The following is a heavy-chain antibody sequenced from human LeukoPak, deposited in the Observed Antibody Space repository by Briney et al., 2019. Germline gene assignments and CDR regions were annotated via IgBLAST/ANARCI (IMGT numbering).Heavy chain of an antibody. CDR3: AKHIFDVDTAMAVIGIAARSLDY. Sequence: GGSLRLSCAASGFTFDDYAMHWVRQAPGKGLEWVSLVSGDGGSTYYADSVKGRFTISRDNSKNSLYLQMNSLRTEDTALYYCAKHIFDVDTAMAVIGIAARSLDYWGQGTLVTVSS. V-gene: IGHV3-43*02. J-gene: IGHJ4*02. CDR1: GFTFDDYA. D-gene: IGHD5-18*01. CDR2: VSGDGGST.